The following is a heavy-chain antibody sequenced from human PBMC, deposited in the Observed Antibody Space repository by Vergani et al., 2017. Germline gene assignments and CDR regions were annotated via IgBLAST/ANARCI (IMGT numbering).Heavy chain of an antibody. CDR1: GYTFTGYY. CDR3: ARDRAPIAAAENWFDP. V-gene: IGHV1-2*02. CDR2: INPNSGGT. J-gene: IGHJ5*02. D-gene: IGHD6-13*01. Sequence: QVQLVQSGAEVKKPGASVKVSCKASGYTFTGYYMHWVRQAPGQGLEWMGWINPNSGGTNYAQKFQGRVTMTRAPSISTAYMELSRLKADYTAVYYCARDRAPIAAAENWFDPWGQGTLVTVSS.